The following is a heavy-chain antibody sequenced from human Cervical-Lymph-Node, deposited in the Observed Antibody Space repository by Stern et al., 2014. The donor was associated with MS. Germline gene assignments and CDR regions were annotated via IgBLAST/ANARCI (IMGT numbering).Heavy chain of an antibody. V-gene: IGHV1-2*02. CDR2: INPNSGDA. Sequence: QLVQSGAELKKPGASVKVSCKASGYMFTGYFMHWVRQAPGQGLEWMGWINPNSGDAKYEQKFQGRVTMTRDTSISTAYMELNRLRSDDTALYYCARVLSTSVYGYLYGMDVWGQGTTVTVSS. J-gene: IGHJ6*02. D-gene: IGHD6-25*01. CDR1: GYMFTGYF. CDR3: ARVLSTSVYGYLYGMDV.